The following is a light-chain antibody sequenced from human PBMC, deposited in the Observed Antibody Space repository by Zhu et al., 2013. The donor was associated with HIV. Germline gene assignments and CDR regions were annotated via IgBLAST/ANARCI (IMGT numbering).Light chain of an antibody. CDR3: MQALRTPYT. CDR1: QTLLHSDGYNY. V-gene: IGKV2-28*01. J-gene: IGKJ2*01. Sequence: VMTQSPLSLPVTPGEAASITCRSSQTLLHSDGYNYLDWYLQKPGQSPQLLIYLGSNRASGVPDRFSGSGSGTDFTLKISGVEAEDVGVYYCMQALRTPYTFGQGTKLEIK. CDR2: LGS.